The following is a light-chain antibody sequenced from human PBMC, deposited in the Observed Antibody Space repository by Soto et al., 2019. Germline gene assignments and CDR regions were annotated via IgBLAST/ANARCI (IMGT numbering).Light chain of an antibody. CDR2: AAS. J-gene: IGKJ1*01. CDR1: QSVSTY. CDR3: QQRYNSWT. Sequence: EIVMTQSPGTLSVSPGERVTLSCRASQSVSTYLAWYQQKPGRAPRLLIYAASNRATGIPARFSGSGSGTDFTLTISSLEPEDSAVYYCQQRYNSWTFGQGTKVDIK. V-gene: IGKV3-11*01.